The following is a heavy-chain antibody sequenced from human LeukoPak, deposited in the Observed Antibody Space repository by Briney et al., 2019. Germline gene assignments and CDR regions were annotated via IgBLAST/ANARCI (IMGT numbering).Heavy chain of an antibody. Sequence: GGSLRLSCAASGFTFSTYAIHWVRQAPGKGLEYVSGLSSDGGSTFYANSVKGRFTISRDNSKNTLYLRMGSLRAEDMAVYYCARDGVAAAGTGYYMDVWGKGTTVTVSS. D-gene: IGHD6-13*01. J-gene: IGHJ6*03. V-gene: IGHV3-64*01. CDR1: GFTFSTYA. CDR3: ARDGVAAAGTGYYMDV. CDR2: LSSDGGST.